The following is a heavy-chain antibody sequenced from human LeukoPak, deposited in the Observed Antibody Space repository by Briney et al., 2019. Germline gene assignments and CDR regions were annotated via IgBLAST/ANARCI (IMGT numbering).Heavy chain of an antibody. D-gene: IGHD1-7*01. Sequence: SETLSLTCAASGYSISSGYYWGWIRQPPGKGLEWIGSIYHSGSTYYNPSLKSRVTISVDTSKNQFSLKLSSVTAADTAVYYCARHWLELHYFDYWGQGTLVTVSS. V-gene: IGHV4-38-2*01. CDR1: GYSISSGYY. CDR3: ARHWLELHYFDY. CDR2: IYHSGST. J-gene: IGHJ4*02.